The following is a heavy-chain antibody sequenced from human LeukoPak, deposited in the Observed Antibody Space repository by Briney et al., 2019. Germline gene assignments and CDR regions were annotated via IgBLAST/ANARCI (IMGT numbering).Heavy chain of an antibody. CDR3: AREYYYGSGSYHKGPYFQQ. CDR1: GGSFSGHS. D-gene: IGHD3-10*01. J-gene: IGHJ1*01. CDR2: INHSGST. Sequence: PSETLSLTCAVYGGSFSGHSWSWIRQPPGKGLEWIGEINHSGSTNYNPSLRSRVIVSVDTSKNQFSLKLSSVTAAGTAVYYCAREYYYGSGSYHKGPYFQQWGQGTLVTVSS. V-gene: IGHV4-34*01.